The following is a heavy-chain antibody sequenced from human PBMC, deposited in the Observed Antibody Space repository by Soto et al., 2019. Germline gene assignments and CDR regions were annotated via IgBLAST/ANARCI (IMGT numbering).Heavy chain of an antibody. Sequence: QVQLVQSGAEVKKPGSSVKVSCKASGGTFSSYVISWVRQAPGQGLEWMGGIIPIFGTANYAQKFQGRVTITADESTSTAYMELSSLRSEDTAVYYCARCEPPEGRQLGPACAFDIWGQGTMVTVSS. CDR2: IIPIFGTA. D-gene: IGHD6-6*01. CDR3: ARCEPPEGRQLGPACAFDI. J-gene: IGHJ3*02. V-gene: IGHV1-69*01. CDR1: GGTFSSYV.